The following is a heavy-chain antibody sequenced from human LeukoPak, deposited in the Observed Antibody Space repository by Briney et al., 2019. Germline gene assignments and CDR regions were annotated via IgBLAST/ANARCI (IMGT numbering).Heavy chain of an antibody. CDR1: GFTFSSYS. CDR3: ARSSPHCSSTSCYNDAFDI. V-gene: IGHV3-21*01. D-gene: IGHD2-2*02. Sequence: GGSLRLSCAASGFTFSSYSMNWVRQAPGKGLEWVSSISSSSSYIYYADSVKGRFTISRDNAKNSLYLQMNSLRAEDTAVYYCARSSPHCSSTSCYNDAFDIWGQGTMVTVS. J-gene: IGHJ3*02. CDR2: ISSSSSYI.